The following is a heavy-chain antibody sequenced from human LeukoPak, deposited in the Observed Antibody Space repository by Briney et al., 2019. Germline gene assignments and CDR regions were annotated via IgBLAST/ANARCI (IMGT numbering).Heavy chain of an antibody. CDR1: GFTFSTYN. V-gene: IGHV3-30*03. CDR3: ARDPRGPTGNDHNGRDSFDF. CDR2: IFYDGDSK. D-gene: IGHD1-14*01. Sequence: GGSLRLSCAASGFTFSTYNMNWFRQAPGKGLEWVGVIFYDGDSKHYADSVKGRFTISRDNSQSTLYLQMSSLRGEDTAVYYCARDPRGPTGNDHNGRDSFDFWGQGALVTVSS. J-gene: IGHJ4*02.